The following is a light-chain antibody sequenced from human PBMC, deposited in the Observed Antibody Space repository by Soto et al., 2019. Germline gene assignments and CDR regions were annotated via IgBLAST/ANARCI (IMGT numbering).Light chain of an antibody. J-gene: IGKJ2*01. Sequence: EIVLTQSPATLSLSPGERATLSCRASQSVSSYLAWYQQKPGQAPRLLIYDASNRATGIPGRFSGSGSGTDLALTITSLEHEDFAVYYCQQRSNWPPYTFGQGTKLEIK. CDR2: DAS. CDR3: QQRSNWPPYT. CDR1: QSVSSY. V-gene: IGKV3-11*01.